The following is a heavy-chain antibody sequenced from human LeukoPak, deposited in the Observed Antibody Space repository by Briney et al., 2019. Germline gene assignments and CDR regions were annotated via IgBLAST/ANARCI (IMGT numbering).Heavy chain of an antibody. Sequence: SETLSLTCTVSGGSISSYYWSWIRQPPGKGLEWIGYIYYSGSTNYSPSLKSRVTISVDTSKNQFSLKLSSVTAADTAVYYCARGLITIFGVVEFDYWGQGTLVTVSS. CDR1: GGSISSYY. V-gene: IGHV4-59*01. CDR2: IYYSGST. CDR3: ARGLITIFGVVEFDY. D-gene: IGHD3-3*01. J-gene: IGHJ4*02.